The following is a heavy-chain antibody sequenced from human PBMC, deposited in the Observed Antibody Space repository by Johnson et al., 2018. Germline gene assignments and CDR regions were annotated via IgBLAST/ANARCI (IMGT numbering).Heavy chain of an antibody. V-gene: IGHV3-9*01. CDR1: GFTFDDYA. CDR3: VKEGSWYYFDH. J-gene: IGHJ4*02. Sequence: VQLVQSGGGMVQPGRSLKLSCAASGFTFDDYAMDWVRQAPGKGLEWVSHINWNGVNTGYADSVKGRFTIFRDNAKNSLYLQMNSLRPEDTGLYYCVKEGSWYYFDHWGQGTLVTVSS. CDR2: INWNGVNT. D-gene: IGHD2-8*02.